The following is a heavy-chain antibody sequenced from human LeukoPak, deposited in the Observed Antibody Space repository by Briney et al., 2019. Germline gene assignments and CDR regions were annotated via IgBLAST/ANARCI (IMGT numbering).Heavy chain of an antibody. J-gene: IGHJ4*02. CDR2: IYYSGST. V-gene: IGHV4-59*01. CDR1: GGSISSYY. D-gene: IGHD3-3*01. Sequence: SETLSLTCTVSGGSISSYYWSWIRQPPGKGLEWIGYIYYSGSTNYNPSLKSRVTVSVDTSRNQFSLKLSSVTAADTAVYYCARGTIFGPMSYFDYWGQGTLVTVSS. CDR3: ARGTIFGPMSYFDY.